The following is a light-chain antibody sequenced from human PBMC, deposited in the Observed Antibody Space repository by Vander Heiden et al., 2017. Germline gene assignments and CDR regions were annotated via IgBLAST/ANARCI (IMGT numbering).Light chain of an antibody. CDR2: DVS. Sequence: GQSITISCTGTSSDVGGYNYVSWYQQHPGKAPKLMIYDVSNRPSGVSNRFSGSKSGNPASLTISGLQAEDEADYYCSSYTSSSSWVFGGGTKLTVL. J-gene: IGLJ3*02. CDR3: SSYTSSSSWV. CDR1: SSDVGGYNY. V-gene: IGLV2-14*03.